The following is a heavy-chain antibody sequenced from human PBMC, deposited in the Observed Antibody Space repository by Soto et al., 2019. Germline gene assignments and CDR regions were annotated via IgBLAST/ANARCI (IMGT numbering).Heavy chain of an antibody. Sequence: EVQLLESGGGLVQPGGSLRLSCAASGFTFSSYAMSWVRQAPGKGLEWVSAISGSGGSTYYADSVKGRFTISRDNAKNSLYLQMNSLRAEDTALYYCAKDGGGGYFDYWGQGTLVTVSS. D-gene: IGHD3-16*01. CDR2: ISGSGGST. CDR1: GFTFSSYA. CDR3: AKDGGGGYFDY. V-gene: IGHV3-23*01. J-gene: IGHJ4*02.